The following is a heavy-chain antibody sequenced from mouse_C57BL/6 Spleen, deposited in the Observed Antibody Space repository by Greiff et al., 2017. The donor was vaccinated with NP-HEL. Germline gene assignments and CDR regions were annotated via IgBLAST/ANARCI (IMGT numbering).Heavy chain of an antibody. J-gene: IGHJ3*01. D-gene: IGHD2-4*01. CDR3: TSEYYDYDDGFAY. Sequence: EVQGVESGASLVKPGGSLKLSCAASGFTFSSYAMSWVRQTPEQRLEWVAYISSGGDYTYYADTVKGRFTISRDNARNTLYLQMSCLKSEDTAMDYCTSEYYDYDDGFAYWGQGTLVTVSA. V-gene: IGHV5-9-1*02. CDR2: ISSGGDYT. CDR1: GFTFSSYA.